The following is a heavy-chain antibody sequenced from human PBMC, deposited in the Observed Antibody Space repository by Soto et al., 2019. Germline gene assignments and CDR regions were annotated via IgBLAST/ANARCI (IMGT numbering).Heavy chain of an antibody. CDR3: AHYTVDTYMDV. J-gene: IGHJ6*03. V-gene: IGHV2-5*02. CDR1: GFSLSTSGVG. D-gene: IGHD4-4*01. CDR2: LYWDGDR. Sequence: QITLRESGPTLVNATQTLTLTYSFSGFSLSTSGVGVGWIRQPPGKALEWLALLYWDGDRRYSPSLNSRLTIIKDTSKNQVVLTMTNMDPVDTGTYYCAHYTVDTYMDVWGKGTTVTVSS.